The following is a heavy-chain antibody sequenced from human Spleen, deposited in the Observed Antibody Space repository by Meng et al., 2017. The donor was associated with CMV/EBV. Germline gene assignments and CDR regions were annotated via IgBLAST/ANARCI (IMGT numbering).Heavy chain of an antibody. D-gene: IGHD6-25*01. CDR2: INPSGGST. Sequence: SGYTFNSYYMHWVRQAPGQGLEWMGIINPSGGSTNYAQKFQGRVTMTSDTSTSTVYMELSSLRSEDTAMYYCARVGGIAAQLYHFDYWGQGTLVTVSS. J-gene: IGHJ4*02. CDR3: ARVGGIAAQLYHFDY. CDR1: GYTFNSYY. V-gene: IGHV1-46*02.